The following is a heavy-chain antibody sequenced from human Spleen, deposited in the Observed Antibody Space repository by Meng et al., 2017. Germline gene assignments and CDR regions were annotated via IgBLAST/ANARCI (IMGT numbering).Heavy chain of an antibody. Sequence: SQTLSLTCVVSGGSFSDYYWSWIRQPPGKGLEWIGSIYHSGSTYYNPSLKSRVTISVDTSKNQFSLKLSSVTAADTAVYYCARENVLLWFGEFAHFYYGMDVWGQGTTVTVSS. D-gene: IGHD3-10*01. CDR1: GGSFSDYY. CDR3: ARENVLLWFGEFAHFYYGMDV. CDR2: IYHSGST. J-gene: IGHJ6*02. V-gene: IGHV4-38-2*01.